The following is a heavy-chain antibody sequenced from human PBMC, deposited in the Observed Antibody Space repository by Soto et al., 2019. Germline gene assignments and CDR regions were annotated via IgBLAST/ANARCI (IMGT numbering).Heavy chain of an antibody. CDR1: GFSLSTSGMC. CDR2: IDWDDDK. J-gene: IGHJ4*02. V-gene: IGHV2-70*11. D-gene: IGHD3-22*01. Sequence: SGPTLVNPTQTLTLTCTFSGFSLSTSGMCVSWIRQPPGKALEWLARIDWDDDKYYSTSLKTRLTISKDTSKNQVVLTMTNMDPVDTATYYCARDLYYYDSSGYSPYFDYWGQGTLDTVSS. CDR3: ARDLYYYDSSGYSPYFDY.